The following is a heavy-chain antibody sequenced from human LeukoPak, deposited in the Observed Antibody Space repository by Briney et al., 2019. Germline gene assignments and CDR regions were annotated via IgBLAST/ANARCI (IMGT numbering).Heavy chain of an antibody. D-gene: IGHD6-6*01. V-gene: IGHV3-23*01. CDR1: GFTFSSYA. J-gene: IGHJ5*02. CDR3: ATHLVVAARVYWFDP. CDR2: ISGSGGST. Sequence: GGSLRLSCAASGFTFSSYAMSWVRQAPGKGLEWVSAISGSGGSTYYADAVKGRFTISRDNSKNTLYLQMNSLRAEDAAVYYCATHLVVAARVYWFDPWGQGTLVTVSS.